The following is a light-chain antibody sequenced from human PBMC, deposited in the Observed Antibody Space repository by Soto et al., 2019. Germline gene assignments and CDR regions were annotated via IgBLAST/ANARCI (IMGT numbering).Light chain of an antibody. V-gene: IGKV1-5*01. CDR3: QHHNSYSQT. CDR2: GAS. Sequence: DIQMTQSPPTLSASVGDRVTITCRASQSIRHYLAWYQQMPGKAPKLLIYGASTLQSGVPXXFXXXXXXXXXXLTISSLQPDDFGTYFCQHHNSYSQTFGQGTKVEIK. J-gene: IGKJ1*01. CDR1: QSIRHY.